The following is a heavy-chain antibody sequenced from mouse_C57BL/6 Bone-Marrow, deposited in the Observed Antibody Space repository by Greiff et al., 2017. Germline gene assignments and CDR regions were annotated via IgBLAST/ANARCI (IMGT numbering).Heavy chain of an antibody. Sequence: QVQLKQPGAELVKPGASVKLSCKASGYTFTSYWMHWVKQRPGQGLEWIGMIHPNSGSTNYNEKFKSKATLTVDKSSSTAYMQLSSLTSEDSAVXCCALITAVGFDYWGQGTTLTVSA. CDR2: IHPNSGST. D-gene: IGHD1-1*01. CDR1: GYTFTSYW. J-gene: IGHJ2*01. V-gene: IGHV1-64*01. CDR3: ALITAVGFDY.